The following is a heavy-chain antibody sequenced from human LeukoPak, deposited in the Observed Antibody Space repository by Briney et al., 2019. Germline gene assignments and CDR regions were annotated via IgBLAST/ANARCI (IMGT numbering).Heavy chain of an antibody. D-gene: IGHD3-3*01. CDR3: ARWYYDFWSGYFDY. V-gene: IGHV4-59*08. J-gene: IGHJ4*02. CDR2: IYYSGST. Sequence: PSETLSLTCTVSGGSISSYYWSWIRQPPGKGLEWIGYIYYSGSTNYNPSLKSRVTISVDTSKNQFSLKLSSVTAADTAVYYCARWYYDFWSGYFDYWGQGTLVTVSS. CDR1: GGSISSYY.